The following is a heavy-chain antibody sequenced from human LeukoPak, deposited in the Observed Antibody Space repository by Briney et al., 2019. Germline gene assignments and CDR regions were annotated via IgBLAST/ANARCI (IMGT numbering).Heavy chain of an antibody. CDR3: VRDLVDPADY. D-gene: IGHD2-8*02. CDR1: GFTFSSYW. J-gene: IGHJ4*02. Sequence: PGGSLRLSCAASGFTFSSYWMSWVRQAPGKGLEWVANIKQDGSEKDYVDSVKGRFTISRDNSKNTVYLQMNSLRAEDTAVFYCVRDLVDPADYWGQGTLVTVSS. CDR2: IKQDGSEK. V-gene: IGHV3-7*01.